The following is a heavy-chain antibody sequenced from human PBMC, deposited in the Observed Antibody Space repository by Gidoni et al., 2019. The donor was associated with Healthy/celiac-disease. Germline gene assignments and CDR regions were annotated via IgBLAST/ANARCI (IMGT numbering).Heavy chain of an antibody. CDR1: GGSFSGYY. Sequence: QVQLQQWGAGLLKPSETLSLTCAVYGGSFSGYYWSWIRQPPGKGLEWIGEINHSGSTNYNPSLKSRVTISVDTSKNQFSLKLSSVTAADTAVYYCAREAASIAARMSGLLIYWGQGTLVTVSS. CDR3: AREAASIAARMSGLLIY. CDR2: INHSGST. J-gene: IGHJ4*02. D-gene: IGHD6-6*01. V-gene: IGHV4-34*01.